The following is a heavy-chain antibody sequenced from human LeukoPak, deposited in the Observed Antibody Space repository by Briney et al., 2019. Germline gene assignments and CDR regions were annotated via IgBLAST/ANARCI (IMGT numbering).Heavy chain of an antibody. J-gene: IGHJ4*02. CDR3: ARSDYSGSSYYFDY. Sequence: PSETLSLTCTVSGGSISSYYWSWIRQPPGKGLEWIGYIYYSGSTNYNPSLKSRVTISVDTSKNQFSLKLSSVTAADTAVYYCARSDYSGSSYYFDYWGQGTLVTVSS. CDR2: IYYSGST. D-gene: IGHD3-10*01. V-gene: IGHV4-59*01. CDR1: GGSISSYY.